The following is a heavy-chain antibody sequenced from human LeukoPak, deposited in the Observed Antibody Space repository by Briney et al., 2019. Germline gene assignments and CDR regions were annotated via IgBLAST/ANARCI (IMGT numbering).Heavy chain of an antibody. J-gene: IGHJ4*02. Sequence: SETLSLTCAVYGGSFSGYYWSWIRQPPGKGLEWIGEINHSGSTNYNPSLKSRVTISVDTSKNQFSLKLSSVTAADTAVYYCARRYGYSSSWHDYWGQGTLVTVSS. V-gene: IGHV4-34*01. D-gene: IGHD6-13*01. CDR1: GGSFSGYY. CDR3: ARRYGYSSSWHDY. CDR2: INHSGST.